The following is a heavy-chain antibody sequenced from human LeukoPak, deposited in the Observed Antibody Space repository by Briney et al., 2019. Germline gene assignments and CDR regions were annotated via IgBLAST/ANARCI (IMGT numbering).Heavy chain of an antibody. J-gene: IGHJ6*02. D-gene: IGHD3-22*01. V-gene: IGHV3-30-3*01. CDR3: ARVDDSSGAYFYYGMDV. CDR2: ISYHGSNK. CDR1: GFTFSSYA. Sequence: GGSLRLSCAASGFTFSSYAMHWVRQAPGKGLEWVAVISYHGSNKYYADSVKGRFTISRDNSKNTLYLQMNSLRAEDTAVYYCARVDDSSGAYFYYGMDVWGQGTTVTVSS.